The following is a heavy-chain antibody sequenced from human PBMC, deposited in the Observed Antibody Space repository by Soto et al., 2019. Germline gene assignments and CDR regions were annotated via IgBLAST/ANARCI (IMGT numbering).Heavy chain of an antibody. D-gene: IGHD3-10*01. CDR3: ARDHVPLLFSFWFDP. CDR2: IWYDGSNK. V-gene: IGHV3-33*01. CDR1: GFTFSSYG. J-gene: IGHJ5*02. Sequence: GGSLRLSCAASGFTFSSYGMHWVRQAPGKGLEWVAVIWYDGSNKYYADSVKGRFTISRDNSKNTLYLQMNSLRAEDTAVYYCARDHVPLLFSFWFDPWGQGTLVTVSS.